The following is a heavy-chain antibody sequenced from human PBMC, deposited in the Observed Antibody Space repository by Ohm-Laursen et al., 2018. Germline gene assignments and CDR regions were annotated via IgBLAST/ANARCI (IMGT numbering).Heavy chain of an antibody. D-gene: IGHD2-21*02. Sequence: GSLRLSCTASGFTLSSYGMNWLRQAPGKGLEWVSYISDSGKYIYYADSVKGRFTISRDSAKNSLYLQMNSLRDEDTAMYYCARGRCGGDCYDWGQGILVTVSS. CDR3: ARGRCGGDCYD. CDR2: ISDSGKYI. V-gene: IGHV3-21*01. CDR1: GFTLSSYG. J-gene: IGHJ4*02.